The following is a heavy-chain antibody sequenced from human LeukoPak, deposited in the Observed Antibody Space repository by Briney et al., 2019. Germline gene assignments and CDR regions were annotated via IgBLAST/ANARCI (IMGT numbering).Heavy chain of an antibody. D-gene: IGHD3-10*01. J-gene: IGHJ4*02. Sequence: GGTLRLSCAASGITFSSYGMSWVRQAPGKGLEWVSAISGSGGSTYYADSVKGRFTISRDNSKNTLYLQMNSLRAEDTAVYYCAKDLYGSGSYYNWHDQGKIDYWGQGTLVTVSS. CDR1: GITFSSYG. CDR3: AKDLYGSGSYYNWHDQGKIDY. CDR2: ISGSGGST. V-gene: IGHV3-23*01.